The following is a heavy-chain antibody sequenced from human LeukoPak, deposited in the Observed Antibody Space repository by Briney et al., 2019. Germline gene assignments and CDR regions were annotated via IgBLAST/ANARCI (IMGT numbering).Heavy chain of an antibody. CDR2: IYYSGST. J-gene: IGHJ3*02. D-gene: IGHD3-10*01. Sequence: SETLSLTCTVSGGSISSGGYYWSWIRQHPGKGLEWIGYIYYSGSTYYNPSLKSRVTISVDTSKNQFSLKLSSVTAADTAVYYCARGRPLLLWFGELFIGGAFDIWGQGTMVTVSS. CDR3: ARGRPLLLWFGELFIGGAFDI. V-gene: IGHV4-31*03. CDR1: GGSISSGGYY.